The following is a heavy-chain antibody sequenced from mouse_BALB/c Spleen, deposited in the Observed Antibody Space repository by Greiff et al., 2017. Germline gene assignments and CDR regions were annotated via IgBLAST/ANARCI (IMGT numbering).Heavy chain of an antibody. CDR2: IRNKANGYTT. CDR3: ARAPHYYGSYYFDY. Sequence: EVQRVESGGGLVQPGGSLRLSCATSGFTFTDYYMSWVRQPPGKALEWLGFIRNKANGYTTEYSASVKGRFTISRDNSQSILYLQMNTLRAEDSATYYCARAPHYYGSYYFDYWGQGTTLTVSS. V-gene: IGHV7-3*02. D-gene: IGHD1-2*01. CDR1: GFTFTDYY. J-gene: IGHJ2*01.